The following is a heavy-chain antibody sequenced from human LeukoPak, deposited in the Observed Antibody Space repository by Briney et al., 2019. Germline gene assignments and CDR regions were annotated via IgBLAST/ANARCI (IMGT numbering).Heavy chain of an antibody. D-gene: IGHD6-13*01. Sequence: GGSLRLSCAASGFTFSSYAMHWVRQAPGKGLEYVSAISSNGGSTYYANSVKGRFTISRDNTKNTLYLQMGSLRAEDMAVYYCARGVKSAVWQAFDIWGQGTMVTVSS. CDR3: ARGVKSAVWQAFDI. J-gene: IGHJ3*02. CDR1: GFTFSSYA. CDR2: ISSNGGST. V-gene: IGHV3-64*01.